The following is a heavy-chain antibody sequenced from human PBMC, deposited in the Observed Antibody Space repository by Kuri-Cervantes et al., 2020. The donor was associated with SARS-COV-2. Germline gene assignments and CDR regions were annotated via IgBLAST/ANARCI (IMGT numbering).Heavy chain of an antibody. D-gene: IGHD2-21*01. CDR2: IKQDGSEK. CDR3: AKIAHVVVIAGAFDL. V-gene: IGHV3-7*03. CDR1: GFTFSSYW. J-gene: IGHJ3*01. Sequence: GESLKISCAASGFTFSSYWMSWVRQAPGKGLEWVANIKQDGSEKYYVDSVKGRFTISRDNAKNSLYLQMNSLRAEDTAEYYCAKIAHVVVIAGAFDLWGQGTMVTVSS.